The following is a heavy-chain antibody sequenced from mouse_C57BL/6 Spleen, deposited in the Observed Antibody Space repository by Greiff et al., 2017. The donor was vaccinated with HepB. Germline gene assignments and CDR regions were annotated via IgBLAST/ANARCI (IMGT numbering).Heavy chain of an antibody. J-gene: IGHJ1*03. Sequence: VQLKESGPGLVKPSQSLSLTCSVTGYSITSGYYWNWIRQFPGNKLEWMGYISYDGSNNYNPSLKNRISITRDTSKNQFFLKLNSVTTEDTATYYCARGWDYDGDWYFDVWGTGTTVTVSS. D-gene: IGHD2-4*01. V-gene: IGHV3-6*01. CDR1: GYSITSGYY. CDR2: ISYDGSN. CDR3: ARGWDYDGDWYFDV.